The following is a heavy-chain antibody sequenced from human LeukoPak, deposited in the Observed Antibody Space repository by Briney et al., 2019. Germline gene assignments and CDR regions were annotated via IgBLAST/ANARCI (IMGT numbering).Heavy chain of an antibody. Sequence: GGSLRLSCAASGFNFNRFVINWVRQAPGKGLEWVSALSGSGDYTYYADSVKGRFTISRNNSQNTLYLQMSSLRVEDTAIYYCAKEQRANNGYPGHFDYWGQGALVIVSS. D-gene: IGHD5-12*01. CDR3: AKEQRANNGYPGHFDY. CDR2: LSGSGDYT. J-gene: IGHJ4*02. V-gene: IGHV3-23*01. CDR1: GFNFNRFV.